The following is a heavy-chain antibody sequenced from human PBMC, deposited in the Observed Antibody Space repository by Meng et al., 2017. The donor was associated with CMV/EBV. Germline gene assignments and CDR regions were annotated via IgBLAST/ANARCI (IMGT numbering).Heavy chain of an antibody. CDR1: GGSISSGDYY. CDR3: ARVTSRVAGAFDY. D-gene: IGHD1-14*01. J-gene: IGHJ4*02. Sequence: VEVQESGPGLVKPSQTLSLTCTVSGGSISSGDYYWSWIRQPPGKGLEWIGYIYYSGSTYYNPSLKSRVTISVDTSKNQFSLKLSSVTAADTAVYYCARVTSRVAGAFDYWGQGTLVTVSS. CDR2: IYYSGST. V-gene: IGHV4-30-4*08.